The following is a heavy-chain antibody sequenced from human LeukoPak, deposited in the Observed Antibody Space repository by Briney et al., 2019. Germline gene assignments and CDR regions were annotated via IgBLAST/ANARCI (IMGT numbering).Heavy chain of an antibody. CDR1: GFTFSSYA. V-gene: IGHV3-64*01. Sequence: GGSLRLSCAASGFTFSSYAMHWVRQAPGKGLEDVSSISSNGGSTYYANSVKGRFTISRDNSKNTLYLQMGSLRAEDMAVYYCARSPTSGYSYVYFDYWGQGTLVTVSS. J-gene: IGHJ4*02. CDR3: ARSPTSGYSYVYFDY. CDR2: ISSNGGST. D-gene: IGHD5-18*01.